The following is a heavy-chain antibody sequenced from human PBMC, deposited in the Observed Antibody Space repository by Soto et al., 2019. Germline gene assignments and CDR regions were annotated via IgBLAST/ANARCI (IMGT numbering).Heavy chain of an antibody. D-gene: IGHD3-22*01. J-gene: IGHJ5*02. Sequence: QVQLVQSGAEVKKPGSSVKVSCKASGGTFSSDAISWLRQAPGQGREWMGEILPIFGTANYAQKFQGRFTITADESTSTAYKALGSLRSEDKDVYYCARDRGPSSGSYPYWFDPWGQGTLVTGS. CDR2: ILPIFGTA. CDR3: ARDRGPSSGSYPYWFDP. CDR1: GGTFSSDA. V-gene: IGHV1-69*12.